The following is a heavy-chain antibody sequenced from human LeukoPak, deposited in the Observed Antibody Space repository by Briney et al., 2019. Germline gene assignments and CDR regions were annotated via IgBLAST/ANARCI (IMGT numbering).Heavy chain of an antibody. V-gene: IGHV3-23*01. J-gene: IGHJ6*03. CDR3: ARNRRVVRGVNIVENYYYYMDV. Sequence: GGSLRLSCAASGFTFSDYYMSWVRQAPGKGLEWVSSISDTGDSTYYADSVKGRFTISRDNSKNTLYLQMNSLRAEDTAVYYCARNRRVVRGVNIVENYYYYMDVWGKGTTVTISS. D-gene: IGHD3-10*01. CDR1: GFTFSDYY. CDR2: ISDTGDST.